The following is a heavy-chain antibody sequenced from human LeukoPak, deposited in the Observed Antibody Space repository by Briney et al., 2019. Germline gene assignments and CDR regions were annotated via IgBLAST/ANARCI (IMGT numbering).Heavy chain of an antibody. CDR2: IYYSGST. CDR3: ARYIVSYPHDAFDI. D-gene: IGHD1-26*01. Sequence: SETLSLTCTVSGGSISSYYWSWIRQPPGKGLEWIGYIYYSGSTSYNPSLKSRVTISVDTSKKQFSLKLSSVTAADTAFYYCARYIVSYPHDAFDIWGQGTMVTVSA. J-gene: IGHJ3*02. V-gene: IGHV4-59*01. CDR1: GGSISSYY.